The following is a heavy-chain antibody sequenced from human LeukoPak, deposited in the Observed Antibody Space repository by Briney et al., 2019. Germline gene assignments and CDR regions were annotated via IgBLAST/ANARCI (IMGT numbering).Heavy chain of an antibody. CDR2: IYYSGST. J-gene: IGHJ4*02. V-gene: IGHV4-30-4*01. CDR1: GGSISSGDYY. Sequence: SETLSLTCTVSGGSISSGDYYWSWIRQPPGKGLEWIGYIYYSGSTYYNPSLKSRVTISVDTSKNQFSLKLSSVTAADTAVYYCARRSSSWYSKIDSWGQGTLVTVSS. CDR3: ARRSSSWYSKIDS. D-gene: IGHD6-13*01.